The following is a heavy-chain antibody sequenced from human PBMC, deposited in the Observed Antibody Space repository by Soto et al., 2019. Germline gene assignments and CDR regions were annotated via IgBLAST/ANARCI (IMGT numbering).Heavy chain of an antibody. D-gene: IGHD2-21*02. Sequence: GGSLRLSCAASGFTFSRYSMHWVRQAPGKGLEYVAATSYNGGATFHASSVEGRFTISRDNFKNMLYLQMDSLRAEDMAVYYCARCGGDCSSYYFDYWGQGTLVTVSS. CDR2: TSYNGGAT. CDR1: GFTFSRYS. J-gene: IGHJ4*02. CDR3: ARCGGDCSSYYFDY. V-gene: IGHV3-64*01.